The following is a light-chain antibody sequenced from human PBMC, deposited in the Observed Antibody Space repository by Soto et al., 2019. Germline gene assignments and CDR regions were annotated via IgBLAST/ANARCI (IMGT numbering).Light chain of an antibody. CDR2: AAS. J-gene: IGKJ2*01. Sequence: IQMTQSPSSVSASLGDSVSINCRASLSVGGWLAWYRQKPGKAPEFLIFAASTLHSGVPSRFSGSGSGTDFTLTISSQQPEDVATYYCQQTNSPYIFGQGTKVEI. V-gene: IGKV1-12*01. CDR1: LSVGGW. CDR3: QQTNSPYI.